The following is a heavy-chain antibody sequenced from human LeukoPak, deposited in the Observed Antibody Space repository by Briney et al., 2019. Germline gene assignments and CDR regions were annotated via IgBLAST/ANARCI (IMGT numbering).Heavy chain of an antibody. CDR1: TYSISDGYY. D-gene: IGHD3-16*01. CDR2: IYHSDSA. CDR3: ARNWATDYHFDY. V-gene: IGHV4-38-2*01. Sequence: PSETLPLTCVVSTYSISDGYYWGWIRQPPGKGLEWIGSIYHSDSADYNPSLTSRVTISVDTSKNQFSLRLTSVTAADTAVYYCARNWATDYHFDYWGQGTLVTVSS. J-gene: IGHJ4*02.